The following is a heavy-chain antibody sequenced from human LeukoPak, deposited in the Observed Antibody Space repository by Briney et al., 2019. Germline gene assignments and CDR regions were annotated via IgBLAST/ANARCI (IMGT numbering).Heavy chain of an antibody. V-gene: IGHV4-30-2*01. J-gene: IGHJ4*02. CDR2: IYHSGST. CDR1: CGSISSGGYF. CDR3: ASQIYTGGYFDY. D-gene: IGHD1-14*01. Sequence: PSETLSLTCAVSCGSISSGGYFGSWIRQPPAKGLEWIGYIYHSGSTYYNPSLKSRVTITVERSKNQFSLKLSSVTAADTAVYYCASQIYTGGYFDYWGQGTLVTVSS.